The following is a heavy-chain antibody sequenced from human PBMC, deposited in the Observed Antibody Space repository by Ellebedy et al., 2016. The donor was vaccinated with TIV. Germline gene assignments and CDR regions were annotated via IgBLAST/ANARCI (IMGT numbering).Heavy chain of an antibody. Sequence: GGSLRLSXAASGFPFTNSWMTWFRQAPGKGLQWVANINADGGVNVYADFVKGRFTISRDNAENSVYLQLSSVRADDTAVYYCARDSGFYRLDYWGQGTLVTVSS. J-gene: IGHJ4*02. V-gene: IGHV3-7*01. D-gene: IGHD2/OR15-2a*01. CDR1: GFPFTNSW. CDR2: INADGGVN. CDR3: ARDSGFYRLDY.